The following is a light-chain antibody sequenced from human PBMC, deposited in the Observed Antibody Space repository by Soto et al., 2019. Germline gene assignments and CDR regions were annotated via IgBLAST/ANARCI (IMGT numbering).Light chain of an antibody. Sequence: EIVLTQSPGTLSLSPGERATLSCRASQSVSSSYLVWYQQKPGQAPRLLIYGASGRATGIPHRFSGSGSGTDCTLTISRLEPEDFAVYYLYQYGSPPIFTFGPGTKDHIK. J-gene: IGKJ3*01. V-gene: IGKV3-20*01. CDR3: YQYGSPPIFT. CDR1: QSVSSSY. CDR2: GAS.